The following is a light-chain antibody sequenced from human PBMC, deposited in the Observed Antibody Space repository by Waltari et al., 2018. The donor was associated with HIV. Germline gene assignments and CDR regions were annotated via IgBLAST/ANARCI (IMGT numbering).Light chain of an antibody. CDR1: QSVGSGY. V-gene: IGKV3-20*01. Sequence: ETVLKQSPGTLSLSPGERVTLSCGASQSVGSGYLAWYQQKPGQAPRLLTYGESSRATGIPDRFSGSGSKTDFTLTINRLEPEDFAVYYCQQFYRPPYTFGQGTKLEIK. J-gene: IGKJ2*01. CDR2: GES. CDR3: QQFYRPPYT.